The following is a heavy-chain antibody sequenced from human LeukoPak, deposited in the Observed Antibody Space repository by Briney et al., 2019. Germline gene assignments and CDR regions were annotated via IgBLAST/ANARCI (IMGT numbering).Heavy chain of an antibody. CDR2: ISGDGGST. V-gene: IGHV3-43*02. Sequence: GGSLRLSCAASGFTFEDYAMHWVRQAPGKGLEWVSLISGDGGSTYYADSVKGRFTISRDNSKNSLYLQMNSLRTEDTALYYCAKDSYLGYCSSTSCSSMDVWGQGTTVTVSS. J-gene: IGHJ6*02. D-gene: IGHD2-2*01. CDR1: GFTFEDYA. CDR3: AKDSYLGYCSSTSCSSMDV.